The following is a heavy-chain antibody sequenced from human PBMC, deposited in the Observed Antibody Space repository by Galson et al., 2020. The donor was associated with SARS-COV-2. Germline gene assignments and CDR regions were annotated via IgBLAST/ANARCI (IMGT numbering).Heavy chain of an antibody. Sequence: SETLSLTCAVYGGSFSGYYWSWIRQPPGKGLEWIGEINHSGSTNYNPSLKSRVTISVDTSKNQFSLKLSSVTAADTAVYYCARPTFLRAAAGPFDYWGQGTLVTVSS. CDR2: INHSGST. CDR1: GGSFSGYY. V-gene: IGHV4-34*01. J-gene: IGHJ4*02. D-gene: IGHD6-13*01. CDR3: ARPTFLRAAAGPFDY.